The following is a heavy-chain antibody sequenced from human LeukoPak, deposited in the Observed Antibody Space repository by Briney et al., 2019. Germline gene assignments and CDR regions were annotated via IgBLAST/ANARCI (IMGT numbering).Heavy chain of an antibody. CDR1: GGSISSSSYY. V-gene: IGHV4-39*07. CDR2: IYYSGST. CDR3: ARDTGGLLDY. J-gene: IGHJ4*02. D-gene: IGHD2-8*02. Sequence: SETLSLTCTVSGGSISSSSYYWGWIRQPPGKGLEWIGSIYYSGSTYYNPSLKSRVTISVDTSKNQFSLKLSSVIAADTAVYYCARDTGGLLDYWGQGTLVTVSS.